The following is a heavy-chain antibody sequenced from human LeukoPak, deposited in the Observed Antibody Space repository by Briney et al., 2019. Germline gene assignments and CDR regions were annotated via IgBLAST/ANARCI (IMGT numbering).Heavy chain of an antibody. Sequence: SETLSLTCTVSGGSISSYYWSWIRQPPGKGLEWIGYIYYSGSTNYNPSLKSRVTISVDTSKNQFSLKLSSVTAADTAVYYCASHPIAVAGPYYFDYWGQGTLVTVSS. CDR3: ASHPIAVAGPYYFDY. CDR2: IYYSGST. J-gene: IGHJ4*02. D-gene: IGHD6-13*01. V-gene: IGHV4-59*08. CDR1: GGSISSYY.